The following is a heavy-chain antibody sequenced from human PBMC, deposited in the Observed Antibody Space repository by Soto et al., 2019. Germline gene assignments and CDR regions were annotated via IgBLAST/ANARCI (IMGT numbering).Heavy chain of an antibody. Sequence: PGESLKISCKGSGYSFTSYWIGWVRQMPGKGLEWVGISNPGDSDTRYSPSFQGQVTISADKSISTAYLQWSSLKASDTAMYYCASLTRGYCSSTSCSKKADYYYGMDVWGQGTTVTVSS. D-gene: IGHD2-2*01. V-gene: IGHV5-51*01. CDR3: ASLTRGYCSSTSCSKKADYYYGMDV. CDR1: GYSFTSYW. J-gene: IGHJ6*02. CDR2: SNPGDSDT.